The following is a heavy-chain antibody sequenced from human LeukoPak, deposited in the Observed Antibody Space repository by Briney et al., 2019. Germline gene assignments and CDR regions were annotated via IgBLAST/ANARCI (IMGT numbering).Heavy chain of an antibody. CDR1: GFTFSSYS. CDR3: ARDDSGMILPAAMIGGFDY. J-gene: IGHJ4*02. D-gene: IGHD2-2*01. Sequence: GGSLRLSCAASGFTFSSYSMNWVRQAPGKGLEWVSSISSSSSYIYYADPVKGRFTISRDNAKNSLYLQMNSLRAEDTAVYYCARDDSGMILPAAMIGGFDYWGQGTLVTVSS. CDR2: ISSSSSYI. V-gene: IGHV3-21*01.